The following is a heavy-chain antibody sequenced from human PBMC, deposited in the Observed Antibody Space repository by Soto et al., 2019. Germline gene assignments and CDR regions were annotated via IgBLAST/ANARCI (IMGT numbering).Heavy chain of an antibody. CDR2: ISGSGGSA. D-gene: IGHD6-19*01. Sequence: EVQLLESGGGLVRPGGSLRLSCAASGFSFSNYAMNWVRQAPGKGLEWVSVISGSGGSASYADSVQGRFTISRDNSNNPLYLQMNSLQADDTARYSCGREGSGWYSRGSFDFWGRWTMVTVSS. CDR3: GREGSGWYSRGSFDF. J-gene: IGHJ3*01. CDR1: GFSFSNYA. V-gene: IGHV3-23*01.